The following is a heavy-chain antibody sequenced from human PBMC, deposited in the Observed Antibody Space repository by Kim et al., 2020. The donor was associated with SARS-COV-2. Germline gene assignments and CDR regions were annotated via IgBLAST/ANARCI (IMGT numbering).Heavy chain of an antibody. V-gene: IGHV3-23*01. CDR2: ITGSGAGK. J-gene: IGHJ4*01. CDR3: AKSRPAASGDWPRYFDY. CDR1: GFTFRNFA. D-gene: IGHD2-21*02. Sequence: GGSLRLSCAASGFTFRNFAMSWVRQAPGKGPEWVSGITGSGAGKYYPDSVKGRFTISRDNSKNVMDLQMSSLRAEDTALSYCAKSRPAASGDWPRYFDY.